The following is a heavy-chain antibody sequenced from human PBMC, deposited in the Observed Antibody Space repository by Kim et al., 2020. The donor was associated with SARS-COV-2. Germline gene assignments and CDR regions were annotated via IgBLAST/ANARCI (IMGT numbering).Heavy chain of an antibody. CDR2: ISAGADST. V-gene: IGHV3-23*01. Sequence: GGSLRLSCAASGFTFSNYAMSWVRQAPGKGLEWVSSISAGADSTYYADAVKGRFTISRDNSKNTLSLQMNRLRAGDTAIYYCARASLGGWTQGLFDYWGQGTLVTVSS. J-gene: IGHJ4*02. CDR3: ARASLGGWTQGLFDY. D-gene: IGHD6-19*01. CDR1: GFTFSNYA.